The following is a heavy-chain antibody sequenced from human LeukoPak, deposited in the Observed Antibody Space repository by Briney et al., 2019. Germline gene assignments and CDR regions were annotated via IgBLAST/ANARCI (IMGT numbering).Heavy chain of an antibody. D-gene: IGHD6-13*01. J-gene: IGHJ4*02. CDR3: ARGRGQLAYFDY. CDR1: GGSISSSSHY. V-gene: IGHV4-39*01. CDR2: IYYSGDT. Sequence: PSETLSLTCAVSGGSISSSSHYWGWIRQPPGKGLEWIGSIYYSGDTYYNPSLKSRVITSVDTSKSQFSLRLSSVTAADTAVYYCARGRGQLAYFDYWGQGTLVTVSS.